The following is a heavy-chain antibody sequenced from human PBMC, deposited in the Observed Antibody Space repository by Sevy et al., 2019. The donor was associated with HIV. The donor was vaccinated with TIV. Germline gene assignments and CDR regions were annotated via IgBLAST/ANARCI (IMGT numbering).Heavy chain of an antibody. J-gene: IGHJ6*02. CDR3: ARVAGGENYDYGIDV. CDR2: VYYVGNS. Sequence: SETLSLTCTVSGGSITSSGHYWGCIRQSPGKGLEWIGAVYYVGNSYANPSLTSRVTISADTSKNLFSLSLTSLTAADTARYYCARVAGGENYDYGIDVWGLGTSVTVSS. CDR1: GGSITSSGHY. V-gene: IGHV4-39*01. D-gene: IGHD2-21*01.